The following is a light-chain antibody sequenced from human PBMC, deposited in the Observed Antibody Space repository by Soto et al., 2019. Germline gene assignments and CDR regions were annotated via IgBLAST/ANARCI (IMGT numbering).Light chain of an antibody. CDR3: MQFAHFPRT. Sequence: DVVLTQTPLSSPVTLGQPASISCRSSQSLVYSDGNTYLSWLQQRPGQPPRLLIYQISNRFSGVPDRFSGSGAGPDFTLKISRVEAEDVGVYYCMQFAHFPRTFGQGTKVEI. CDR1: QSLVYSDGNTY. V-gene: IGKV2-24*01. J-gene: IGKJ1*01. CDR2: QIS.